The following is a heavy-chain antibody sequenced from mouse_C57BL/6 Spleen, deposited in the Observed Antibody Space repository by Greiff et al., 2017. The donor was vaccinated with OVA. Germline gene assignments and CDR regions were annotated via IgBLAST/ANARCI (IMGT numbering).Heavy chain of an antibody. CDR3: ARGGYAWYFDV. CDR1: GYTFTSYD. J-gene: IGHJ1*03. CDR2: IYPRDGST. D-gene: IGHD2-2*01. V-gene: IGHV1-85*01. Sequence: QVQLKESGPELVKPGASVKLSCKASGYTFTSYDINWVKQRPGQGLAWIGWIYPRDGSTKYNEKFKGKATLTVDTSSSTAYMELHSLTSEDSAVYFCARGGYAWYFDVWGTGTTVTVSA.